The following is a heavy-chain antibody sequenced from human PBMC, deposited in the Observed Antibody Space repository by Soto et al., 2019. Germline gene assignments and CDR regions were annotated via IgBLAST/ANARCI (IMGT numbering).Heavy chain of an antibody. CDR2: ISYDGSNK. J-gene: IGHJ4*02. CDR3: AREPAGSGSYYGEVDY. V-gene: IGHV3-30-3*01. D-gene: IGHD1-26*01. Sequence: QVQLVESGGGVVQPGRCLRLSCAASGFTFSSYAMHWVRQAPGKGLEGGAVISYDGSNKYYADSVKGRFTISRDNSKNTLYLQMNSLRAEDTAVYYCAREPAGSGSYYGEVDYWGQGTLVTVSS. CDR1: GFTFSSYA.